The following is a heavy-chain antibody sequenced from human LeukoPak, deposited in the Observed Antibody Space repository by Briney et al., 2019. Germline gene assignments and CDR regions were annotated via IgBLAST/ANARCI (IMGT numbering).Heavy chain of an antibody. CDR3: ARASRTTVTTPPAY. CDR1: GYTFTGYY. CDR2: INPNSGGT. J-gene: IGHJ4*02. D-gene: IGHD4-17*01. V-gene: IGHV1-2*02. Sequence: GASVKVSCKASGYTFTGYYMHWVRQAPGQGLEWMGWINPNSGGTNYAQKFQGRVTMTRDTSISTAYMELSGLRSDDTAVYYCARASRTTVTTPPAYWGQGTLVTVSS.